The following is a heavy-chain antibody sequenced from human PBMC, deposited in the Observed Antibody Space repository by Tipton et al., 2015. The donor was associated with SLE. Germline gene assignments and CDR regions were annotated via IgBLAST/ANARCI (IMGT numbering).Heavy chain of an antibody. J-gene: IGHJ5*02. CDR1: DYSISSTYY. D-gene: IGHD2-2*01. CDR2: VHDSGRT. V-gene: IGHV4-38-2*01. Sequence: TLSLTCVVSDYSISSTYYWGWIRQPPGKGLEWIGYVHDSGRTNYNPSLKSRIAIFVDTSKNEFPLELTSVTATDTAVYYCARGTVCSSTSCYANWFDPWGQGTLVTVSS. CDR3: ARGTVCSSTSCYANWFDP.